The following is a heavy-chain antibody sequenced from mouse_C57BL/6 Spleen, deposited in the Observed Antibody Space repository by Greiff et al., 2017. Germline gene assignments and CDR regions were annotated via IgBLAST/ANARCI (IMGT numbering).Heavy chain of an antibody. CDR3: AREWDGYPY. J-gene: IGHJ2*01. CDR2: IYPGSGNT. CDR1: GYTFTDYY. D-gene: IGHD2-3*01. Sequence: VQLQESGAELVRPGASVKLSCKASGYTFTDYYINWVKQRPGQGLEWIARIYPGSGNTYYNEKFKGKATLTAEKSSSTAYMQLSSLTSEDSAVYFCAREWDGYPYWGQGTTLTVSS. V-gene: IGHV1-76*01.